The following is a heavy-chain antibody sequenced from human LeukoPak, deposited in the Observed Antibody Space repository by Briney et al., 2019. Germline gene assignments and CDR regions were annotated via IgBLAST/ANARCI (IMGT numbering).Heavy chain of an antibody. CDR2: ISSGGSIF. D-gene: IGHD2-15*01. Sequence: AETLSLTCTVSGGSISRSTYYWGWIRQPPGKGLEWISYISSGGSIFYNADSVMGRFTISRDNAKNSLYLQMNSLRAEDTAVYYCAREEAYCSGTSCFRFFDYWGQGTMVSVSS. CDR3: AREEAYCSGTSCFRFFDY. CDR1: GGSISRSTYY. V-gene: IGHV3-11*04. J-gene: IGHJ4*02.